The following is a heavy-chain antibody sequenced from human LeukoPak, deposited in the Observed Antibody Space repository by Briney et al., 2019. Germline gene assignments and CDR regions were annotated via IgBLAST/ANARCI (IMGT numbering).Heavy chain of an antibody. D-gene: IGHD6-13*01. Sequence: GALKLSFSSSGFTFSSYSMGWVRQAPWKGLDGVSAIKWSWGSTYYADSVKGRFTISRDNSKNTLYLQMNSLRAEDTAVYYCAKLWAPYSSSWYDAYDAFDIWGQGTMVTVSS. CDR1: GFTFSSYS. J-gene: IGHJ3*02. V-gene: IGHV3-23*01. CDR2: IKWSWGST. CDR3: AKLWAPYSSSWYDAYDAFDI.